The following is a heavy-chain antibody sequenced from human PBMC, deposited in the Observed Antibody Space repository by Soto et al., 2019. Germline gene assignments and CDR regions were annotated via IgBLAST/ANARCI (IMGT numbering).Heavy chain of an antibody. CDR1: GFTFSSYG. V-gene: IGHV3-33*01. J-gene: IGHJ4*02. CDR3: ARDASQKYCSSTSCYSPLDY. Sequence: GGSLRLSCAASGFTFSSYGMHWVRQAPGKGLEWVAVIWYDGSNKYYADSVKGRFTISRDNSKNTLYLQMNSLRAEDTDVYYCARDASQKYCSSTSCYSPLDYWGQGTLVTVSS. D-gene: IGHD2-2*01. CDR2: IWYDGSNK.